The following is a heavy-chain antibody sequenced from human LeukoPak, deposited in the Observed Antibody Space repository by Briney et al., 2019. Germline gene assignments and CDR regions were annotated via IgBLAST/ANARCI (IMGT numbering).Heavy chain of an antibody. V-gene: IGHV4-59*07. CDR2: IYYSGST. CDR3: ARGGGSYPYYFDY. Sequence: SDTLSLTCTVSGGSISSYYWSWIRQPPGQGLEWIGYIYYSGSTNYNPSLKSRVTISVDTSKNQFSLKLSSVTAADTAVYYCARGGGSYPYYFDYWGQRTLVTVSS. J-gene: IGHJ4*02. D-gene: IGHD1-26*01. CDR1: GGSISSYY.